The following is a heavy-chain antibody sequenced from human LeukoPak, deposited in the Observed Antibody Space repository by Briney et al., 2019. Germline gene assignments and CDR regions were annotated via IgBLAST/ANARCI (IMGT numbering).Heavy chain of an antibody. CDR1: GFTFSNYW. D-gene: IGHD2-8*01. CDR3: ARSQSGVFDV. V-gene: IGHV3-74*01. Sequence: GGSLTLSCVASGFTFSNYWMQWVRQVPGKGLVWVSRLNGDGTNIIYADSVKGRFTISRDSAENTLYLQMNSLRAEDTALYYCARSQSGVFDVWGQGTMVTVSS. CDR2: LNGDGTNI. J-gene: IGHJ3*01.